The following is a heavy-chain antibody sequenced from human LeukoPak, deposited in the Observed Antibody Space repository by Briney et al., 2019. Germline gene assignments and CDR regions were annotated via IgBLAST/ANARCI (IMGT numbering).Heavy chain of an antibody. CDR1: GFTFSSYE. D-gene: IGHD3-10*01. V-gene: IGHV3-48*03. CDR3: ARVKYGSGSDDY. CDR2: ISSSGSTI. J-gene: IGHJ4*02. Sequence: TGGSLRLSCAASGFTFSSYEMNWVRQASGKGLEWVSYISSSGSTIYYADSVKGRFTISRDNAKNSLYLQMNSLRAEDTAVYYCARVKYGSGSDDYWGQGTLVTVSS.